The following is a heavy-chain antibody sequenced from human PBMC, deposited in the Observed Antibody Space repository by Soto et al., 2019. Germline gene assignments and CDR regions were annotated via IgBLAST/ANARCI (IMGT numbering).Heavy chain of an antibody. Sequence: SETLSLTCAVYGGSFSGYYWSWIRQPPGKGLEWIGEINHSGSTNYNPSLKSRVTISVDTSKNQFSLKLSSVTAADTAVYYCARGKKGIVVVPAANNWFDPWGQGTLVTVSS. D-gene: IGHD2-2*01. J-gene: IGHJ5*02. V-gene: IGHV4-34*01. CDR2: INHSGST. CDR1: GGSFSGYY. CDR3: ARGKKGIVVVPAANNWFDP.